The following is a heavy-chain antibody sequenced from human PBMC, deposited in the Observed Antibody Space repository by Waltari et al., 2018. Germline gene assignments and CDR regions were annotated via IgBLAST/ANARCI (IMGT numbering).Heavy chain of an antibody. CDR1: VVSITTNRHH. V-gene: IGHV4-39*01. CDR3: ATYIGASLGTAAFDV. D-gene: IGHD5-12*01. Sequence: QLQLQESGPGLVKPSETLSLTYSVSVVSITTNRHHWGWIRQPPGQGLEWIGTISYNGATYSSPSLRSRVTIFRDTSKNQLSLKLGSVTAADTAFYYCATYIGASLGTAAFDVWGQGTMVTVSS. J-gene: IGHJ3*01. CDR2: ISYNGAT.